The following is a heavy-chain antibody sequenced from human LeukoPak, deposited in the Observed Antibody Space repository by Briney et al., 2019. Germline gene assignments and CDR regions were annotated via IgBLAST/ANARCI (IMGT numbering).Heavy chain of an antibody. CDR1: GFTFSNHD. V-gene: IGHV3-13*01. CDR2: ICTGGDT. CDR3: ARGGNYFGSGTYPFPLDI. D-gene: IGHD3-10*01. J-gene: IGHJ3*02. Sequence: GGSLRLSCAASGFTFSNHDMHWVRQAPGKGLEWVSAICTGGDTYYDASVKGRFTISRENARSSLYLQMNSLRVGDTAVYYCARGGNYFGSGTYPFPLDIWGQGTMVTVSS.